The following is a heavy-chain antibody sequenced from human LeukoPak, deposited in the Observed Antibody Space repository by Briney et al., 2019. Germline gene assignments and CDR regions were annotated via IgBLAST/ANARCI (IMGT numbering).Heavy chain of an antibody. Sequence: SVKVSCKASGYTFTGYYMHWVRQAPGQGLEWMGGIMPMFGTANYAQKFQGRVTITADKSTSTAYMELSSLRSEDTAVYYCASGRTDIVVVPATLRNYYFDYWGQGTLVTVSS. CDR2: IMPMFGTA. D-gene: IGHD2-2*01. V-gene: IGHV1-69*06. CDR3: ASGRTDIVVVPATLRNYYFDY. CDR1: GYTFTGYY. J-gene: IGHJ4*02.